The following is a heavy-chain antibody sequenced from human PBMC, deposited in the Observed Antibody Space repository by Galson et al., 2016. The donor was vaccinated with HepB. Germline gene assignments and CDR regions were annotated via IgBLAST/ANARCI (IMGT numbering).Heavy chain of an antibody. CDR2: INPSGGST. CDR3: ARVTVTPYHYYYYYMDV. V-gene: IGHV1-46*01. J-gene: IGHJ6*03. CDR1: GYTFTSYY. D-gene: IGHD4-17*01. Sequence: SVKVSCKASGYTFTSYYMHWVRQAPGQGLEWMGKINPSGGSTRYAQKFQGRVTMTRDTSTSTVYMELSSLGAEDTAVYYCARVTVTPYHYYYYYMDVWGKGTTVTFSS.